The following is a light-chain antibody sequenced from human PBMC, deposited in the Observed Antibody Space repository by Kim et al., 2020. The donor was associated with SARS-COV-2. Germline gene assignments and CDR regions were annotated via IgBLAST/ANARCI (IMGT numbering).Light chain of an antibody. J-gene: IGKJ1*01. CDR2: AAS. CDR1: QSISDY. Sequence: SASVGDRVTITCRASQSISDYLNWYQQKPGKAPKLLIYAASRLQSGVPSRFSGSGSGTDFSLTISSLQPEDFATYFCQQNYNTWTFGQGTKVDIK. CDR3: QQNYNTWT. V-gene: IGKV1-39*01.